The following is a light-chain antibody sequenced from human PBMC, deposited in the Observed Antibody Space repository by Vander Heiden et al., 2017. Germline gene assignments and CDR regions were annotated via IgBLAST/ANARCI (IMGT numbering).Light chain of an antibody. Sequence: SALTQPASVSGSPGQSITISCTGTNSDVGGYNYVSWYQQHPANDRSLMIYEGRNRAAGVSNRFSCYKSGTTASLTMAGRQAEDEDDYYCRSDTSSSSLFGTGTKVTVL. J-gene: IGLJ1*01. CDR1: NSDVGGYNY. CDR2: EGR. CDR3: RSDTSSSSL. V-gene: IGLV2-14*01.